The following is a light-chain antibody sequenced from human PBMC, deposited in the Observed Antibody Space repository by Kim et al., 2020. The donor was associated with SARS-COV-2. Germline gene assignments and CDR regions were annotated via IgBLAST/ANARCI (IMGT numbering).Light chain of an antibody. V-gene: IGLV9-49*01. CDR2: AGTGGIVG. CDR1: SGYSNYQ. CDR3: GADHGSGSNFVVV. J-gene: IGLJ2*01. Sequence: QPVLTQPPSASASLGASATLTCTLSSGYSNYQVDWYQQRPGKGPRFVMRAGTGGIVGSKGDGIPDRFSVLGSGLNRYLTIKNIQEEDESDYHCGADHGSGSNFVVVFGGGTQLTVL.